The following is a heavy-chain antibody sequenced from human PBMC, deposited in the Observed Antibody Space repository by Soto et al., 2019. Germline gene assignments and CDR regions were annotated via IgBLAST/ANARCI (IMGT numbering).Heavy chain of an antibody. Sequence: EVQLAESGGGLVQPGGSLRLSCAASGFIFSDHLMDWVRQSPRKGLEWVGRTRNKASGYITQYAASVKGRFTISRDESQNLLYLQMNSLRTEDTAVYYCASDLSGSDIVYWGQGTLVTVSS. CDR1: GFIFSDHL. J-gene: IGHJ4*02. D-gene: IGHD1-26*01. CDR2: TRNKASGYIT. V-gene: IGHV3-72*01. CDR3: ASDLSGSDIVY.